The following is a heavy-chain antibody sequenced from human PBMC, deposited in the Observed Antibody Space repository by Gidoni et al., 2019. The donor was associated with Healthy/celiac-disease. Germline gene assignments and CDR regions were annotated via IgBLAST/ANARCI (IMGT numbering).Heavy chain of an antibody. CDR2: IFYSGST. CDR3: ARSSGSYYVLDY. D-gene: IGHD1-26*01. Sequence: QVQLKKSGPGLGKPSETMSLNCTVSGGSISSYYWSWSRQPPGKGLEWIGYIFYSGSTNYNPSLKTRVTISVDTSKNQFSLKLSSVTAADTAVYYCARSSGSYYVLDYWGQGTLVTVSS. CDR1: GGSISSYY. V-gene: IGHV4-59*01. J-gene: IGHJ4*02.